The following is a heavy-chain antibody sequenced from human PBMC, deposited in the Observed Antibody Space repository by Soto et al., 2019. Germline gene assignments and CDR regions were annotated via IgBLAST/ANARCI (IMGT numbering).Heavy chain of an antibody. Sequence: ASVKVSCKASGYTFTDYYMHWVRQAPGQGLEWMGWINPNSGGTNYAQKFQGRVTMTRDTSISTAYMELNRLRSDDTAVYYCARDQSPSSGWPGMDVWGQGTTVTVSS. CDR2: INPNSGGT. CDR1: GYTFTDYY. D-gene: IGHD6-19*01. CDR3: ARDQSPSSGWPGMDV. V-gene: IGHV1-2*02. J-gene: IGHJ6*02.